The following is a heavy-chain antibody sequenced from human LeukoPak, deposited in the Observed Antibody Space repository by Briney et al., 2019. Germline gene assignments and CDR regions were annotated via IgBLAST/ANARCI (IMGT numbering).Heavy chain of an antibody. CDR3: TTGAPRAYSGSYSNC. D-gene: IGHD1-26*01. CDR2: IKSKTDGGTT. Sequence: WIRQPPGKGLERVGRIKSKTDGGTTDYAAPVKGRFTISRDDSQNTLYLQMNSLKTEDTAVYYCTTGAPRAYSGSYSNCWGQGTLVTVSS. V-gene: IGHV3-15*01. J-gene: IGHJ4*02.